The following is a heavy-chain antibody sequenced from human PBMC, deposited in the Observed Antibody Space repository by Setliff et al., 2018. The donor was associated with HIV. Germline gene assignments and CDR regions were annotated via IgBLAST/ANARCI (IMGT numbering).Heavy chain of an antibody. J-gene: IGHJ6*03. CDR3: ARETVVTPAGHYYYMDV. CDR2: IYYSGST. CDR1: GGSTSSGGYY. V-gene: IGHV4-31*03. Sequence: SETLSLTCTVSGGSTSSGGYYWSWIRQHPGKGLEWIGYIYYSGSTYYNPSLKSRVTISVDTSKNQFSLKLSSVTAADTAVYYCARETVVTPAGHYYYMDVWGKGTTVTVSS. D-gene: IGHD2-21*02.